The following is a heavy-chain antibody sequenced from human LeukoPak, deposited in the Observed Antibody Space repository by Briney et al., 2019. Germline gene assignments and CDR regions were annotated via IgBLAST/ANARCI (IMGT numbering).Heavy chain of an antibody. CDR1: GYTFINYE. J-gene: IGHJ5*02. Sequence: ASVKVSCTASGYTFINYEINWVRQAGGEGLEWMGWMNPTSGGTVIAKKFQGRVTMTRNTSISTAYMEVRGLTSEDTAIYFCARGRITVLAGTVKSLDPWGQGPVVTVSS. D-gene: IGHD1-20*01. CDR3: ARGRITVLAGTVKSLDP. CDR2: MNPTSGGT. V-gene: IGHV1-8*01.